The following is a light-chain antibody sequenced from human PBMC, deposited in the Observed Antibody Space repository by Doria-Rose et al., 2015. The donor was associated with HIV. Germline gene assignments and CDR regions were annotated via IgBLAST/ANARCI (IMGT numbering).Light chain of an antibody. J-gene: IGLJ1*01. V-gene: IGLV1-40*01. CDR3: QSYDSRLSVYV. Sequence: QSVLTQPPSVSGAPGQRVAISCTGSSSNIGAGFDVNWYQQFPGTAPKLLIHGSSSRPSGLLDRFSGSKSGTSASLAISGLQAEDEADYYCQSYDSRLSVYVFGTGTKVTVL. CDR2: GSS. CDR1: SSNIGAGFD.